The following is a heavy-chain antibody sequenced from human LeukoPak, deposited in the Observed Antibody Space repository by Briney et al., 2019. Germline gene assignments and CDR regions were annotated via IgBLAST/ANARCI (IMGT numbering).Heavy chain of an antibody. CDR2: INSDGTST. V-gene: IGHV3-74*01. D-gene: IGHD4-23*01. Sequence: GGSLRLSCAASGFTFSSYWMHWVRQAPGKGLVWVSRINSDGTSTNYADSVKGRFTISRDNAKNSLYLQMNSLRAEDTAVYYCARGKLRWSSTNAHLDYWGQGTLVTVSS. J-gene: IGHJ4*02. CDR3: ARGKLRWSSTNAHLDY. CDR1: GFTFSSYW.